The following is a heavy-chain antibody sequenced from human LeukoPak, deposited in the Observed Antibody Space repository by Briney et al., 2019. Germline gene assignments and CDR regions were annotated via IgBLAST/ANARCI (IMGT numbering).Heavy chain of an antibody. Sequence: PSETLSLTCTVSGGSISSHYWSWIRQPAGKGLEYIGRVYPTGSTNDNPSLKGRVAMSVDTSKNQFSLRLNSVTAADTAVYYCARDGSYTMVRGVPYNWFDPWGQGTLVTVSS. V-gene: IGHV4-4*07. D-gene: IGHD3-10*01. J-gene: IGHJ5*02. CDR2: VYPTGST. CDR3: ARDGSYTMVRGVPYNWFDP. CDR1: GGSISSHY.